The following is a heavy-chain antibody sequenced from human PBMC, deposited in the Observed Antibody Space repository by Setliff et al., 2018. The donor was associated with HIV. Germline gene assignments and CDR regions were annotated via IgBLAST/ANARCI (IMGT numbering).Heavy chain of an antibody. J-gene: IGHJ6*04. D-gene: IGHD3-9*01. CDR2: INTDGSST. Sequence: PGGSLRLSCAASGFSFSNYWMHWVRQAPGKGLVWVSRINTDGSSTLYADSVKGRFTISRDNTKNTLYLQMNSLRAEDTAVYYCVREGWSLLRYFDWLLSYMDVWGKGTTVTVS. CDR3: VREGWSLLRYFDWLLSYMDV. V-gene: IGHV3-74*01. CDR1: GFSFSNYW.